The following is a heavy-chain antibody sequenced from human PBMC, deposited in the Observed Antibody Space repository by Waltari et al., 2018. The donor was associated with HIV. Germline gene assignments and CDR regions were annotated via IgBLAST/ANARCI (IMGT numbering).Heavy chain of an antibody. CDR1: GFTFSSYW. CDR2: IKQDGSEK. D-gene: IGHD2-8*01. Sequence: EVQLVESGGGLVQPGGSLRLSCAASGFTFSSYWMSWVRQAPGKGLEWVANIKQDGSEKYYVDSMKGRFTISRDTAKNSLYLQINSLRAEDTAVYYCAVRSPARRLNWFDPWGQGTLVIVSS. CDR3: AVRSPARRLNWFDP. J-gene: IGHJ5*02. V-gene: IGHV3-7*01.